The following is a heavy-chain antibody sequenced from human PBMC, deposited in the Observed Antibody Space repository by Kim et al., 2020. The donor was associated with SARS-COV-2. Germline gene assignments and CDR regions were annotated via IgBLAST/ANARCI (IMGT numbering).Heavy chain of an antibody. CDR1: GFTFSSYA. CDR2: ISGSGGST. Sequence: GGSLRLSCAASGFTFSSYAMSWVRQAPGKGLEWVSAISGSGGSTYYADSVKGRFTISRDNSKNTLYLQMNSLRAEDTAVYYCAKRHCSSTSCDTGYYYYYGMDVWGQGTTVTVSS. J-gene: IGHJ6*02. D-gene: IGHD2-2*02. CDR3: AKRHCSSTSCDTGYYYYYGMDV. V-gene: IGHV3-23*01.